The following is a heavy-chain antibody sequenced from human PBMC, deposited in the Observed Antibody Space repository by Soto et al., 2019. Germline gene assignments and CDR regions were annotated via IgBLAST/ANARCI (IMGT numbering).Heavy chain of an antibody. CDR3: ARADILVVPDPYSTLDY. J-gene: IGHJ4*02. CDR1: GFTFSSYG. Sequence: QVQLVESGGGVVQPGRSLRLSCAASGFTFSSYGMHWVRQAPGKGLEWVAVIWYDGSNKYYADSVKGRFTISRDNSKNTLYLQINSLRAEDTAVYYCARADILVVPDPYSTLDYWGQGTLVTVSS. D-gene: IGHD2-2*01. CDR2: IWYDGSNK. V-gene: IGHV3-33*01.